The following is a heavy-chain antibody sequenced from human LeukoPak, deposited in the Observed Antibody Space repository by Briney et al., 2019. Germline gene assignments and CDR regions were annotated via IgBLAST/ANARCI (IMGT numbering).Heavy chain of an antibody. J-gene: IGHJ4*02. D-gene: IGHD3-10*01. CDR2: IYPEDSDI. Sequence: GESLKISWKGSGYSFSTYWIGWVRQMPGKGLEWMGMIYPEDSDIRYSPALQGQVTISADKSISTAFLQWSSLKASDTAMYYCARQWHSYGYFDYWGQGTLVTVSS. V-gene: IGHV5-51*01. CDR3: ARQWHSYGYFDY. CDR1: GYSFSTYW.